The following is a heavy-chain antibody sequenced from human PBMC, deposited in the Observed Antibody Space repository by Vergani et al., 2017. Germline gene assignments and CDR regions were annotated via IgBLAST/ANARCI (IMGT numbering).Heavy chain of an antibody. CDR2: VYHSGST. Sequence: QVQLQESGPGLVKPSETLSLTCSVSGNSISRGYYWGWIRKPPGKGLEWIGSVYHSGSTSYNPSLQSRVTISVDTSKNQFSLNLNSMTAADTAIYYCAKNSSGGFFDNWGQGALVTVSS. CDR1: GNSISRGYY. V-gene: IGHV4-38-2*02. CDR3: AKNSSGGFFDN. D-gene: IGHD6-25*01. J-gene: IGHJ4*02.